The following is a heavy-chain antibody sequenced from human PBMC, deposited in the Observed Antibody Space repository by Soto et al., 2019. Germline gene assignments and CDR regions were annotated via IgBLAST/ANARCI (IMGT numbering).Heavy chain of an antibody. CDR2: IWYDGSNK. CDR1: GFTFSSYG. J-gene: IGHJ6*02. Sequence: QVQLVESGGGVVQPGRSLRLSCAASGFTFSSYGMHWVRQAPGKGLEWVAVIWYDGSNKYYADSVKGRFTISRDNSKNTLYLQMNSLRAEDTAVYYCARVDSSSWTYYYYYYGMDVWGQGTTVTVSS. V-gene: IGHV3-33*01. D-gene: IGHD6-13*01. CDR3: ARVDSSSWTYYYYYYGMDV.